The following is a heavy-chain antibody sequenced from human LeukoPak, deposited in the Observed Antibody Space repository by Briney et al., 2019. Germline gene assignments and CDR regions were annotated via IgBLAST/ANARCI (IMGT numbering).Heavy chain of an antibody. Sequence: SETLSLTCTVSGGSISSYYWSWIRLPPGKGLEWIAYLSKSCNTNYSPSLKSRVTIFGETSKNQFFLKLSSVTAADTAMYHCARARDVNSFYAFDIWGQGTLVSVSS. D-gene: IGHD5-24*01. CDR1: GGSISSYY. V-gene: IGHV4-59*01. CDR3: ARARDVNSFYAFDI. CDR2: LSKSCNT. J-gene: IGHJ3*02.